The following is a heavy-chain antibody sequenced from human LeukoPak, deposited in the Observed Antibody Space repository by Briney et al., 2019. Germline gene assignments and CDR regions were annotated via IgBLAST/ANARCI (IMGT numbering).Heavy chain of an antibody. J-gene: IGHJ4*02. D-gene: IGHD4-11*01. CDR1: GASISSRNY. V-gene: IGHV4-38-2*02. Sequence: SETLSLTCAVSGASISSRNYWGWIRQPPGKGLEWIGTFSNGATYYTPSLKSRVTISIDTSRNEFSLKLSSVTAADMAVYYCARDSNSRRFGYWGQGTLVAVSS. CDR2: FSNGAT. CDR3: ARDSNSRRFGY.